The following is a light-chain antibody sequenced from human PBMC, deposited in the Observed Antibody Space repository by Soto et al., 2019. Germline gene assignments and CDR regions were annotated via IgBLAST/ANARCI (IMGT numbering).Light chain of an antibody. CDR3: QKYSSVPV. J-gene: IGKJ3*01. Sequence: DIQMTQSPTSLSASVGDRVTITCRASQGIRNFVAWYQQKPGKAHKLLIYAASTLQSGVPSRFSGSGSGTDVTLTINSLQPEDVATYSCQKYSSVPVFGPGTKVEIK. V-gene: IGKV1-27*01. CDR1: QGIRNF. CDR2: AAS.